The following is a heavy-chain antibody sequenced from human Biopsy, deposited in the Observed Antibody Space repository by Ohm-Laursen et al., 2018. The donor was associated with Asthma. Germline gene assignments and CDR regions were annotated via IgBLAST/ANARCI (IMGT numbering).Heavy chain of an antibody. CDR1: GFTFDDYA. Sequence: RSLRLSCPDSGFTFDDYAMHWVRQAPGKGMEWVSGISWNSGSIGYADSVKGRFTISSDNAKNSLYLQMNSLRAEDTAFYYCAKGEWELLEANFDYWGQGTLVTVSS. CDR3: AKGEWELLEANFDY. J-gene: IGHJ4*02. CDR2: ISWNSGSI. V-gene: IGHV3-9*01. D-gene: IGHD1-26*01.